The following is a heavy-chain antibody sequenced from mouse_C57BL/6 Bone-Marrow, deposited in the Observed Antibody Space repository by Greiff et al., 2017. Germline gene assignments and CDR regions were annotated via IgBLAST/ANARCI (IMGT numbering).Heavy chain of an antibody. J-gene: IGHJ1*03. Sequence: MHWMHWMPGQGLEWIGEIDPSDSYTNYNQKFKGKSTLTVDKSSSTAYMQPSILTSEASAVYYCARFYGSSYRYFDVWGTGTTVTVSS. CDR3: ARFYGSSYRYFDV. D-gene: IGHD1-1*01. V-gene: IGHV1-69*01. CDR2: IDPSDSYT.